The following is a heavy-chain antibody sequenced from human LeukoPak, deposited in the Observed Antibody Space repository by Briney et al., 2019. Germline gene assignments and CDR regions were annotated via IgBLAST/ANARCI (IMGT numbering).Heavy chain of an antibody. J-gene: IGHJ4*02. V-gene: IGHV3-23*01. CDR2: ISGSGGST. CDR3: AKDIAYYYGSGSEN. Sequence: PGGSLRLSCAASGFTFSSYSMNWVRQAPGKGLEWVSAISGSGGSTYYADSVKGRFTISRDNSKITLYLQMNSLRAEDTAVYYCAKDIAYYYGSGSENWGQGTLVTVSS. CDR1: GFTFSSYS. D-gene: IGHD3-10*01.